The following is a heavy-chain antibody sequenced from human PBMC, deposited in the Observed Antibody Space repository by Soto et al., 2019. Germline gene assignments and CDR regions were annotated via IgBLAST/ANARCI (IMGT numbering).Heavy chain of an antibody. CDR1: GFTFSSYA. D-gene: IGHD3-22*01. V-gene: IGHV3-23*01. CDR3: AKTYYYDSSGHYCDY. CDR2: ISGSGGST. Sequence: GGSLRLSCAASGFTFSSYAMSWVRQATGKGLEWVSVISGSGGSTYYADSVKGRFTISRDNSKNTVYVQMNSLRADDTAVYYCAKTYYYDSSGHYCDYWGQGTLVTVSS. J-gene: IGHJ4*02.